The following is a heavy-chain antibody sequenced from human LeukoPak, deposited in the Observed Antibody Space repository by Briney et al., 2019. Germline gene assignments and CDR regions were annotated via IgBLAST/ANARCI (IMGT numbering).Heavy chain of an antibody. Sequence: ASVKVSCKASGYTFISYGITWVRQAPGQGLEWMGWTSAYNANTNYAQKLQGRVTMTTDTSTSTAYMELRSLRSDDTAMYYCARVNTVTTGGRPFDYWGQGTLVTVSS. CDR2: TSAYNANT. V-gene: IGHV1-18*01. D-gene: IGHD4-17*01. CDR1: GYTFISYG. J-gene: IGHJ4*02. CDR3: ARVNTVTTGGRPFDY.